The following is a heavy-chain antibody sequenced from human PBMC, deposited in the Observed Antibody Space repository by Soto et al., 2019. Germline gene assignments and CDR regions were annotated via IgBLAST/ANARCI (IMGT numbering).Heavy chain of an antibody. V-gene: IGHV3-23*01. CDR1: GFTFSSYA. Sequence: GGSLRLSCAASGFTFSSYAMSWVRQAPGKGLEWVSAISGGGGSTYYADSVKGRFTISRDNSKNTLYRQMNSLRAEDTAVYYCAKVSIPLDYSNYFDAFDIWGQGTMVTVSS. CDR2: ISGGGGST. CDR3: AKVSIPLDYSNYFDAFDI. J-gene: IGHJ3*02. D-gene: IGHD4-4*01.